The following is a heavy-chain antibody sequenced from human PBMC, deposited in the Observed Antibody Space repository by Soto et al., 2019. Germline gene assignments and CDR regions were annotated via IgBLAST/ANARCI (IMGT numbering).Heavy chain of an antibody. J-gene: IGHJ5*02. D-gene: IGHD6-19*01. CDR3: AREVLAAVAGSVNWFDP. Sequence: GGSLRLSCAASGFSLRTYGMHWLRRAPGKGLEWVAFIWYDGTKKFYANSVKGRSTISKDDSNNFLYLQMSGLRAEDTAVYYCAREVLAAVAGSVNWFDPWGQGTLVTVSS. V-gene: IGHV3-33*01. CDR1: GFSLRTYG. CDR2: IWYDGTKK.